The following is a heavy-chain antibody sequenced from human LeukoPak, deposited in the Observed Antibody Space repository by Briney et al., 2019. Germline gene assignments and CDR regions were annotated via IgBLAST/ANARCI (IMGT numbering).Heavy chain of an antibody. CDR3: ARESGWSFDS. D-gene: IGHD6-19*01. Sequence: GGSLRLSCAASGFTLSSNYMSWVRQAPGKGLEWVSVIYSSGSTYYADSVKGRFTISRDNSENTLYLQMNSLRAEDTAVYYCARESGWSFDSWGQGTLVTVSS. CDR2: IYSSGST. CDR1: GFTLSSNY. J-gene: IGHJ4*02. V-gene: IGHV3-53*01.